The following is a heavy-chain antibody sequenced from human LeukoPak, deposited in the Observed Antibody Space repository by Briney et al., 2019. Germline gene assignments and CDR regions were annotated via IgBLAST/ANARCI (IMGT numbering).Heavy chain of an antibody. CDR3: ARVFYDSSGYYYGGVTTANYFDY. CDR1: GDSISSTNYY. CDR2: IYYSGST. J-gene: IGHJ4*02. V-gene: IGHV4-39*01. Sequence: MPSETLSLTCTVSGDSISSTNYYWGWIRQPPGKGLEWIGSIYYSGSTYYNPSLESRVTISVDTSKNQFSLKLSSVTAADTAVYYCARVFYDSSGYYYGGVTTANYFDYWGQGTLVTVSS. D-gene: IGHD3-22*01.